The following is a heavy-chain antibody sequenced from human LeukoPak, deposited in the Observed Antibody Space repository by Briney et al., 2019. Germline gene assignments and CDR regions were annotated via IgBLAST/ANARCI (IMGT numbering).Heavy chain of an antibody. CDR3: ARSRTHRLYSGSGSYPGAFDY. V-gene: IGHV1-18*01. CDR2: ISGYNGYT. Sequence: GASVKVSCKPSGYIFTNYGISWVRQAPGQGLEWMGWISGYNGYTNHAQKLQGRVTMTTDTSTNKVYMEMRSLRSDDTAVYYCARSRTHRLYSGSGSYPGAFDYWGQGTLVTVSS. J-gene: IGHJ4*02. CDR1: GYIFTNYG. D-gene: IGHD3-10*01.